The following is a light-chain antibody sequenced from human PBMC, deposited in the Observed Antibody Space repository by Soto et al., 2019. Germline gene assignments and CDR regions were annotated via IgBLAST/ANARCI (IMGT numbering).Light chain of an antibody. J-gene: IGKJ1*01. Sequence: DIQMTQSPSSLSASVGDRVTITCRASQSISSYLNCYQQKPGQAPKLLIYAASSLQSGVPSRFSGSGSGTDVTLTISSLQPEDCATYYCQQSYSTPRTFGQGTKVEIK. CDR1: QSISSY. CDR3: QQSYSTPRT. CDR2: AAS. V-gene: IGKV1-39*01.